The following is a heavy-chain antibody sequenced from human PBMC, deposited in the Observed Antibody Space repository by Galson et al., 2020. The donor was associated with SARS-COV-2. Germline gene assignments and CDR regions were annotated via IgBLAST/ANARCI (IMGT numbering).Heavy chain of an antibody. D-gene: IGHD3-3*01. CDR3: ARDQYYYDFWSGYMWSVYYYYYYGMDV. CDR1: GFTFSSYA. Sequence: TGGSLRLSCAASGFTFSSYAMHWVRQAPGKGLEWVAVISYDGSNKYYADSVKGRFTISRDNSKNTLYLQMNSLRAEDTAVYYCARDQYYYDFWSGYMWSVYYYYYYGMDVWGQGTTVTVSS. CDR2: ISYDGSNK. V-gene: IGHV3-30-3*01. J-gene: IGHJ6*02.